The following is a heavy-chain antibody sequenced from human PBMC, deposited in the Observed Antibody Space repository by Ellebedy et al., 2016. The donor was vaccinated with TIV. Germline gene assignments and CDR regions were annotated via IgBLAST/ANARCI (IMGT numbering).Heavy chain of an antibody. V-gene: IGHV3-23*01. D-gene: IGHD3-22*01. CDR3: AKVKITMMVVPIWSAFDI. CDR1: GFTFSSYA. CDR2: ISGSGGST. Sequence: GGSLRLXXPASGFTFSSYAMSWVRQAPGKGLEWVSAISGSGGSTYYADSVKGRFTISRDNSKNTLYLQMNSLRAEDTAVYYCAKVKITMMVVPIWSAFDIWGQGTMVTVSS. J-gene: IGHJ3*02.